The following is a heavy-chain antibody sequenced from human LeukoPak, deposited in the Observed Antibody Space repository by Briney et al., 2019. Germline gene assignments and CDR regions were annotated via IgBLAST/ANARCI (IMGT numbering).Heavy chain of an antibody. CDR1: GGTFSSYA. CDR3: ARESTSADFDY. CDR2: IIPIFGIA. V-gene: IGHV1-69*04. Sequence: SVKVSCKASGGTFSSYAISWVRQAPGQGLEWMGRIIPIFGIANYAQKFQGRVTITADKSTSTAYMELSSLRSEDTAVYYCARESTSADFDYWGQETLVTVSS. J-gene: IGHJ4*02.